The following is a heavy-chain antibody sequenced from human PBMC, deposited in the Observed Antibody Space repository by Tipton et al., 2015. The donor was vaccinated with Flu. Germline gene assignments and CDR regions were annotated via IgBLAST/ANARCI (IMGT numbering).Heavy chain of an antibody. V-gene: IGHV4-59*08. J-gene: IGHJ4*02. CDR2: IPYTGSA. Sequence: TLSLTCTISGGSLSSYYWSWIRQPPGKGLEWLGYIPYTGSAIYNPSVKSRLTISVDTSKNQFSLRLSSVTAADTAVYYCARHTGDSVRGVIDYWGQGTLVTVSS. CDR1: GGSLSSYY. D-gene: IGHD3-10*02. CDR3: ARHTGDSVRGVIDY.